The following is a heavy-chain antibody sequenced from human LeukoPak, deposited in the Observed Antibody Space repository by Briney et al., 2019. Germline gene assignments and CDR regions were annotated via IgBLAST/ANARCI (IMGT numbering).Heavy chain of an antibody. CDR2: ISAYNGNT. V-gene: IGHV1-18*04. CDR1: GYTFTGYY. D-gene: IGHD1-14*01. J-gene: IGHJ6*03. CDR3: ARSGTFTPLDV. Sequence: ASVKVSCKASGYTFTGYYMHWLRQAPGQGLEWMGWISAYNGNTNYAQKLQGRVTMTTDTSTSTAYMELRSLRSDDTAVYYCARSGTFTPLDVWGKGTTVTVSS.